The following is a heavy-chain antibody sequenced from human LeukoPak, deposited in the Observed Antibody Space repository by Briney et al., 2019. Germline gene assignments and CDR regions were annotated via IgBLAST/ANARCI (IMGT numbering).Heavy chain of an antibody. CDR2: ISSSSSYI. J-gene: IGHJ4*02. V-gene: IGHV3-21*01. CDR3: ARDIVVVVAATRGGFDY. CDR1: GFTFSSYS. D-gene: IGHD2-15*01. Sequence: GGSLRLSCAASGFTFSSYSMDWVRQAPGKGLEWVSSISSSSSYIYYADSVKGRFTISRDNAKNSLYLQMNSLRAEDTAVYYCARDIVVVVAATRGGFDYWGQGTLVTVSS.